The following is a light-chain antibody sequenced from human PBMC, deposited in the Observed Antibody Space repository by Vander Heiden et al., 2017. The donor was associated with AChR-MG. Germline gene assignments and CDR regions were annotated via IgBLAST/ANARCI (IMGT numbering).Light chain of an antibody. J-gene: IGKJ5*01. CDR2: LGS. CDR3: MQALQTPIT. CDR1: QRLLHSNGYNY. V-gene: IGKV2-28*01. Sequence: DIVMTQSPLSLPVTPGEPASTSCSSSQRLLHSNGYNYLDWYLKKPGQSPQLLIYLGSNRASGVPDRFSGSGSGTDFTLKSSRVEAEDVGVYYCMQALQTPITFGQGTRLEIK.